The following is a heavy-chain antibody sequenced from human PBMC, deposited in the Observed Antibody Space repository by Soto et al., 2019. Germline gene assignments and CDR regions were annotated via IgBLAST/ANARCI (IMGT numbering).Heavy chain of an antibody. J-gene: IGHJ4*02. V-gene: IGHV1-24*01. D-gene: IGHD3-22*01. Sequence: GASVKVSCKVSGYTLTELSMHWVRQAPGKGLEWMGGFDPEDGETIYAQKFQGRVTMTEDTATDTAYMELSSLRSEDTAVYYCATSSLFYYDSSGPMYWGQGTLVTVSS. CDR2: FDPEDGET. CDR3: ATSSLFYYDSSGPMY. CDR1: GYTLTELS.